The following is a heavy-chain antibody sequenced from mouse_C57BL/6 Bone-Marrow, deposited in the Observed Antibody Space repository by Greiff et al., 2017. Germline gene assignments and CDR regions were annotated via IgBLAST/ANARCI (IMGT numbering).Heavy chain of an antibody. CDR1: GYTFTDYY. CDR3: ARGTTVFDY. D-gene: IGHD1-1*01. CDR2: INPYNGGT. Sequence: VQLQQSGPVLVKPGASVKMSCKASGYTFTDYYMNWVKQSHGKSLEWIGVINPYNGGTSYNQKFKGKATLTVDKSSSTAYMELNSLTSEDSAVYYGARGTTVFDYWGQGTTLTVSS. J-gene: IGHJ2*01. V-gene: IGHV1-19*01.